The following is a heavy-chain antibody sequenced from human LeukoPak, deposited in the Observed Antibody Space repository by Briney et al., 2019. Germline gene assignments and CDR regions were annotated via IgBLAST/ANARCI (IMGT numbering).Heavy chain of an antibody. CDR1: GGTFSSYA. V-gene: IGHV1-69*06. J-gene: IGHJ6*04. Sequence: SVKVSCKASGGTFSSYAISWVRQAPGQGLEWIGGIIPIFGTANYAQKFQGRVTITADTSTSTAYMELSSLRSEDTAVYYCASPGYCSGGSCYDPNYYYYGMDVWGKGTTVTVSS. D-gene: IGHD2-15*01. CDR2: IIPIFGTA. CDR3: ASPGYCSGGSCYDPNYYYYGMDV.